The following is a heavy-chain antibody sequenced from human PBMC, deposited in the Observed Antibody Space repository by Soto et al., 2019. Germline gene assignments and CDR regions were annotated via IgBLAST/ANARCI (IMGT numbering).Heavy chain of an antibody. CDR1: GYTFTSYY. CDR2: IEPSGGSK. Sequence: QVQLVQSGAEVKKPGASVKVSCKASGYTFTSYYMHWVRQAPGQGLEWMGVIEPSGGSKSYTQKFQDRITMTRDTSTSTVYMELSSLRSEDTAVYYCARSTMTFYYFDFWSQGTLVTVSS. CDR3: ARSTMTFYYFDF. V-gene: IGHV1-46*01. D-gene: IGHD4-17*01. J-gene: IGHJ4*02.